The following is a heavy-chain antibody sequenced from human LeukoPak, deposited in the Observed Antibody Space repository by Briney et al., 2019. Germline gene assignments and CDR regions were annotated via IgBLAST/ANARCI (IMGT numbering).Heavy chain of an antibody. CDR2: IKSKTDGGTT. D-gene: IGHD3-10*01. Sequence: GGSLRLSCAASGFTFSNAWMSWVRQAPGKGLEWVGRIKSKTDGGTTDYAAPVKGRFTISRDDSKNTLYLQINSLKTEDTAVYYCTTELLWLGESAVSSPLFDYWGQGTLVTVSS. CDR3: TTELLWLGESAVSSPLFDY. J-gene: IGHJ4*02. V-gene: IGHV3-15*01. CDR1: GFTFSNAW.